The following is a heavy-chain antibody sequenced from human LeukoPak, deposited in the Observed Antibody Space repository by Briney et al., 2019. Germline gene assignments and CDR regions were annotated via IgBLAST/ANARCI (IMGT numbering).Heavy chain of an antibody. CDR3: AKIRAAMCAY. V-gene: IGHV4-39*07. CDR2: IGYSGSA. CDR1: GVSMSSSSYC. Sequence: SETLSLTCAVSGVSMSSSSYCCGWSRQPGGKGLGWSGSIGYSGSACYNPSVKSRSTISLDTSKSQFSLKLSAVSAADPPGYYCAKIRAAMCAYWGEGTPVTVSP. J-gene: IGHJ4*02. D-gene: IGHD3-10*01.